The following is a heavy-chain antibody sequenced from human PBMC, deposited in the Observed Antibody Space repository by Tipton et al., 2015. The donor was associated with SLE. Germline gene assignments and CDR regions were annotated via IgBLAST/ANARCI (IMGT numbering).Heavy chain of an antibody. V-gene: IGHV4-30-4*08. Sequence: TLSLTCTVSGGSISSGDYYWSWIRQPPGKGLEWIGYIYYSGSTYYNSSLKSRVTISVDTSKNQFSLKLSSVTAADTAVYYCARDLSGRFDPWGQGTLVTVFS. J-gene: IGHJ5*02. CDR3: ARDLSGRFDP. CDR2: IYYSGST. CDR1: GGSISSGDYY.